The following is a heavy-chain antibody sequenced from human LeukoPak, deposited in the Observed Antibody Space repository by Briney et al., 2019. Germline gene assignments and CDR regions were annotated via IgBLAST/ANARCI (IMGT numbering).Heavy chain of an antibody. J-gene: IGHJ6*03. Sequence: SETLSLTCTVSGGSISSYYWSWIRQPPGKGLEWIGYIYYSGSTNYNPSLKSRVTISVDTSKNQFSLKLSSVTAADTAVYYCARNPFDFWSGRSITSYYYYYMDVWGKGTTVTVSS. V-gene: IGHV4-59*01. CDR3: ARNPFDFWSGRSITSYYYYYMDV. D-gene: IGHD3-3*01. CDR1: GGSISSYY. CDR2: IYYSGST.